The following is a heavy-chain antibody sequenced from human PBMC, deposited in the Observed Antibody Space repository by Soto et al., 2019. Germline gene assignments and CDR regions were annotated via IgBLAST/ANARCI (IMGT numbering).Heavy chain of an antibody. D-gene: IGHD6-13*01. Sequence: SLRLSCAASGFTFSNYAMHWVRQAPGKGLEWVAVVWYDGSNKYYADSVKGRFTISRDNSKNTVYLQMNSLRAADTAVYYCARGMGAGAGGLDPWGQGALVTVAS. CDR2: VWYDGSNK. CDR1: GFTFSNYA. J-gene: IGHJ5*02. CDR3: ARGMGAGAGGLDP. V-gene: IGHV3-33*01.